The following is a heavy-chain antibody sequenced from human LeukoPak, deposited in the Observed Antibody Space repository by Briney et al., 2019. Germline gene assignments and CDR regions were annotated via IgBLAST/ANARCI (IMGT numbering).Heavy chain of an antibody. CDR3: VRIVSGRAGSRQRWFDP. CDR1: GFSLSDGRMG. V-gene: IGHV2-26*01. CDR2: IFSGDEK. Sequence: ASGPVLVKPTETLTLTCTVSGFSLSDGRMGVTWIRQPPGKALEWLAHIFSGDEKVSNTSLKTRLTISKDTSRSQVILSMTNVDPADTATYFCVRIVSGRAGSRQRWFDPWGQGILVIVSS. D-gene: IGHD2-15*01. J-gene: IGHJ5*02.